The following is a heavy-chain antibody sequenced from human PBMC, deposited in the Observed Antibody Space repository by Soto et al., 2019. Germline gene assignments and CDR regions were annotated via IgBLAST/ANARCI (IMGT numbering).Heavy chain of an antibody. Sequence: QVQLVESGGGVVQPGGSLRFSCAASGFTFSSYAMHWVRQAPGKGLEWVAVISYDGSNKYYADSVKGRFTISRDNSKNTLYLQMNSLRAEDTAVYYCARDRGYSGYDPGDYWGQGILVTVSS. J-gene: IGHJ4*02. V-gene: IGHV3-30-3*01. CDR1: GFTFSSYA. D-gene: IGHD5-12*01. CDR2: ISYDGSNK. CDR3: ARDRGYSGYDPGDY.